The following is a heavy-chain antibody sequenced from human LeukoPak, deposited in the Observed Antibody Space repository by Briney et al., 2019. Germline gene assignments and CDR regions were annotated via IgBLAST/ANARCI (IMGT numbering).Heavy chain of an antibody. J-gene: IGHJ4*02. Sequence: GGSLRLSCAASGFTFSSSAMSWVRQAPGKGLEWVSAISNNGGYTYYADSVQGRFTISRDNSKSTLCPQMNSLKAEDTAVYYCAKQLGYCSDGSCYFPYWGQGTLVTVSS. CDR3: AKQLGYCSDGSCYFPY. V-gene: IGHV3-23*01. D-gene: IGHD2-15*01. CDR1: GFTFSSSA. CDR2: ISNNGGYT.